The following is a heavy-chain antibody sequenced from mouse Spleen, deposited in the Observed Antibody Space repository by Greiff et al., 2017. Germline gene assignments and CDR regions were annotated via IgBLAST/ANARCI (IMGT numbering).Heavy chain of an antibody. CDR3: ARWDEAMDY. CDR2: IHPNSGST. Sequence: QVQLQQSGAELVKPGASVKLSCKASGYTFTSYWMHWVKQRPGQGLEWIGMIHPNSGSTNYNEKFKSKATLTEDKSSSTAYMQLSSLTSEDSAVYYCARWDEAMDYWGQGTSVTVSS. J-gene: IGHJ4*01. CDR1: GYTFTSYW. D-gene: IGHD4-1*01. V-gene: IGHV1-64*01.